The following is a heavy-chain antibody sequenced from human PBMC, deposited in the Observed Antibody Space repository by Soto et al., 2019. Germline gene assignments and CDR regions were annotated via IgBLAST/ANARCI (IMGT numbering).Heavy chain of an antibody. CDR3: ARVIAAPPAYYYYGMDV. CDR1: GFTFSSYA. D-gene: IGHD6-6*01. Sequence: QVQLVESGGGVVQPGRSLRLSCAASGFTFSSYAMHWVRQAPGKGLEWVAVISYDGSNKYYADSVKGRFTISRDNSKNTLYLQMNSLRAEDTAVYYCARVIAAPPAYYYYGMDVWGQGTTVTVSS. V-gene: IGHV3-30-3*01. CDR2: ISYDGSNK. J-gene: IGHJ6*02.